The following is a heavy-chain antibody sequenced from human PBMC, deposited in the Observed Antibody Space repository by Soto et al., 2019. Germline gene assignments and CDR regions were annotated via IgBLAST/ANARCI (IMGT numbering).Heavy chain of an antibody. CDR2: ISSSSSYI. D-gene: IGHD3-3*01. CDR3: ARTPYYDFWSGYYLDY. J-gene: IGHJ4*02. CDR1: GFTFSSYS. Sequence: GGSLRLSCAASGFTFSSYSMNWVRQAPGKGLEWVSSISSSSSYIYYADSVKGRFTISRDNAKNSLYLQMNSLRAEDTAVYYCARTPYYDFWSGYYLDYWGQGTLVTVSS. V-gene: IGHV3-21*01.